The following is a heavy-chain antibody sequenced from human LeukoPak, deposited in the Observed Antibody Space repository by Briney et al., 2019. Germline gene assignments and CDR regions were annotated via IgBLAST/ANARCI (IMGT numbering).Heavy chain of an antibody. CDR1: GFTFSSYA. D-gene: IGHD1-1*01. V-gene: IGHV3-23*01. J-gene: IGHJ2*01. Sequence: GGSLRLSCAASGFTFSSYAMSWVRQAPGKGLEWVSGISGSGGSTDYADSVKGRFTISRDNSKNTLDLQMNYLRAEDTDVYYCAKVAGNGYFDLWGRGTLVTVSS. CDR2: ISGSGGST. CDR3: AKVAGNGYFDL.